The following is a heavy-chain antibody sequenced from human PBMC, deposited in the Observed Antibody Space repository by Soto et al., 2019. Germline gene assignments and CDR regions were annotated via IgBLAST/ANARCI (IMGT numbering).Heavy chain of an antibody. V-gene: IGHV1-18*01. Sequence: ASVKVSCKASGYTFTSYGISWVRQAPGQGLEWMGWISAYNGNTNYAQKLQGRVTMTTDTSTSTAYMELRSLRSDDTAVYYCASSYYYGSGSYLSGYYYYYGMDVWGQGTTVTVSS. CDR1: GYTFTSYG. CDR2: ISAYNGNT. J-gene: IGHJ6*02. D-gene: IGHD3-10*01. CDR3: ASSYYYGSGSYLSGYYYYYGMDV.